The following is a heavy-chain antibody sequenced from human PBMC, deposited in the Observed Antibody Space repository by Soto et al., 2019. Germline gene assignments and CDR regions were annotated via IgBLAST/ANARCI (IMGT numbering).Heavy chain of an antibody. Sequence: GESLKISCKGSGYSFTSYWISWVRQMPGKGLERMGRIDPSDSYTNYSPSFQGHVTISADKSISTAYLQWSSLKASDTAMYYCASTPDYYDSSGYRDYWGQGTLVTVSS. V-gene: IGHV5-10-1*01. J-gene: IGHJ4*02. CDR2: IDPSDSYT. CDR1: GYSFTSYW. CDR3: ASTPDYYDSSGYRDY. D-gene: IGHD3-22*01.